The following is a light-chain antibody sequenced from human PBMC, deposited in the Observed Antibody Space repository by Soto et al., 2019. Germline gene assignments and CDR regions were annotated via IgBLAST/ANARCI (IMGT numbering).Light chain of an antibody. J-gene: IGLJ3*02. CDR2: DVS. V-gene: IGLV2-14*01. CDR1: SSDVGGYNY. Sequence: QPVLTQPASVSGSPGQSITISCTGTSSDVGGYNYVSWYQQHPGKAPKLMIYDVSYRPSGVSNRFSGSKSGNTASLTISGLQAEDEADYYCCSYTSSSTLVFGGGTQLTVL. CDR3: CSYTSSSTLV.